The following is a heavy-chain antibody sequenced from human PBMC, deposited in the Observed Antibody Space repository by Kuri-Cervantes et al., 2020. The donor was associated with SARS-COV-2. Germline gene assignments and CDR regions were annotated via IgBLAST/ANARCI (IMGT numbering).Heavy chain of an antibody. D-gene: IGHD6-6*01. CDR1: GGSFSGYY. V-gene: IGHV4-34*01. CDR3: ARGSGIAARPSTYNWFDP. J-gene: IGHJ5*02. Sequence: SQTLSLTCAVYGGSFSGYYWSWIRQPPGKGLEWIGEINHSGSTNYNPSLKSRVTISVDTSKNQFSLKLSSVTAADTAVCYCARGSGIAARPSTYNWFDPWGQGTLVTDSS. CDR2: INHSGST.